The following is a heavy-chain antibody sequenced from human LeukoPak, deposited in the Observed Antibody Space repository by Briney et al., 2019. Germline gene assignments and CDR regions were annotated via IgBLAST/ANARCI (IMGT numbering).Heavy chain of an antibody. J-gene: IGHJ4*02. CDR1: GGSISSGGYY. Sequence: SQTLSLTCTVSGGSISSGGYYWSWIRQPPGKGLEWIGYIYHSGSTYYNPSLKSRVTISVDRSKNQFSLKLSSVTAADTAVYYCARRGIFGVVTTTNYFDYWGQGTLVTVSS. D-gene: IGHD3-3*01. CDR3: ARRGIFGVVTTTNYFDY. CDR2: IYHSGST. V-gene: IGHV4-30-2*01.